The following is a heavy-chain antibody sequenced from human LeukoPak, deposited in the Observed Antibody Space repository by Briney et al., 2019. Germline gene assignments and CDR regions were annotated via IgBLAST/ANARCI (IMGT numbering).Heavy chain of an antibody. V-gene: IGHV3-74*01. CDR3: ARDPAPSGWYDY. J-gene: IGHJ4*02. D-gene: IGHD6-19*01. Sequence: GGSLRLSCAASGFTFSSYWMHWVRQAPGKGLVCVSRINSDGSSTTYADSVKGRFTISRDNAKNTLYLQMNSLRAEDTAVYYCARDPAPSGWYDYWGQGTLVTVSS. CDR2: INSDGSST. CDR1: GFTFSSYW.